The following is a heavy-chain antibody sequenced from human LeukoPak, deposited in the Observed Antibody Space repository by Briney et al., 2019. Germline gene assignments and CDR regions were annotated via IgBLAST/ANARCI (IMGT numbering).Heavy chain of an antibody. CDR3: ARGYSSSWYYNWFDP. CDR1: GYSISSGYY. Sequence: SETLSLTCTVSGYSISSGYYWGWIRQPPGKGLEWIGNIYHSGSTYYNPSLKSRVTISVDTSKNQFSLKLSSVTAADTAVYHCARGYSSSWYYNWFDPWGQGTLVTVSS. CDR2: IYHSGST. D-gene: IGHD6-13*01. V-gene: IGHV4-38-2*02. J-gene: IGHJ5*02.